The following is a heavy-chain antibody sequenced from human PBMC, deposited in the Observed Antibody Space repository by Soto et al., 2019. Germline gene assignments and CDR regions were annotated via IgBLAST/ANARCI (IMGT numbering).Heavy chain of an antibody. J-gene: IGHJ4*02. Sequence: ASVKVSCKASGYTFTSYAMHWVRQAPGQRLEWMGWINAGNGNTKYSQKFQGRVTITRDTSASTAYMELSSLRSEDTAVYYCARFAPAAGSFRHWGQGTLVTVSS. CDR1: GYTFTSYA. CDR3: ARFAPAAGSFRH. CDR2: INAGNGNT. D-gene: IGHD6-13*01. V-gene: IGHV1-3*01.